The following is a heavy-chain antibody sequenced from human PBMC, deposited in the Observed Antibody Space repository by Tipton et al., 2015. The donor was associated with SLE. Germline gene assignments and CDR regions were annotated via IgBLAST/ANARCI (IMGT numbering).Heavy chain of an antibody. Sequence: QLVQSGAEVKKPGASVKVSCMASGDTFTSYYMHWVRQAPGQGLEWMGIINPSDGSSSYAQKFHGRVTMTSDTSTSTVYMELTSLRSEDTAVYYCAREGAFDYGDTMGAFDFWGQGTMVTVSS. CDR3: AREGAFDYGDTMGAFDF. V-gene: IGHV1-46*01. CDR2: INPSDGSS. D-gene: IGHD4-17*01. J-gene: IGHJ3*01. CDR1: GDTFTSYY.